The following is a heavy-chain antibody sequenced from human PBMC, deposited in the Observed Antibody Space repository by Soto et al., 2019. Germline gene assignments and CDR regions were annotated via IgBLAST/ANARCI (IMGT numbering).Heavy chain of an antibody. CDR2: IDPSDSYT. V-gene: IGHV5-10-1*01. CDR3: ARRFDYYYGMDV. CDR1: GYSFTSYW. D-gene: IGHD3-3*01. J-gene: IGHJ6*02. Sequence: GESLKISCKGSGYSFTSYWISWVRQMPGEGLEWMGRIDPSDSYTNYSPSFQGHVTISADKSISTAYLQWSSLKASDTAMYYCARRFDYYYGMDVWGQGTTVTVSS.